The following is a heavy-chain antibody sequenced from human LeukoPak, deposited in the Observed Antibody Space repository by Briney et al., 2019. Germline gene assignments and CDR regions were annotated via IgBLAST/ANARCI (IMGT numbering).Heavy chain of an antibody. Sequence: PGGSLRLSCAASGFTFDDYGMSWVRQAPGKGLEWISHISSSSSTIYYADSVKGRFTISRDNAKNSLYLQMNGLRAEDTAVYYCTREGSGELDYWGQGTLVTVSS. CDR2: ISSSSSTI. D-gene: IGHD1-7*01. J-gene: IGHJ4*02. V-gene: IGHV3-48*01. CDR1: GFTFDDYG. CDR3: TREGSGELDY.